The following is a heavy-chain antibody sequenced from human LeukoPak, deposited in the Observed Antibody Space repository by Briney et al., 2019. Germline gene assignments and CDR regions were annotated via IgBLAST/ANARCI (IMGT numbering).Heavy chain of an antibody. CDR2: IYTSGST. CDR1: GGSISSCY. J-gene: IGHJ4*02. V-gene: IGHV4-4*07. CDR3: ATGYSGYDYPY. Sequence: SETQSLTCTVSGGSISSCYWSWIRQPAGKGLEWIGRIYTSGSTNYNPSLKSRVTMSVDTSKNQFSLKLSSVTAADTAVYYCATGYSGYDYPYWGQGTLVTVSS. D-gene: IGHD5-12*01.